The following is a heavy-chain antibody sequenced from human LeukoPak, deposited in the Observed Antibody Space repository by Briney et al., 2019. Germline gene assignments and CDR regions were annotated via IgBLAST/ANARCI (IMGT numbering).Heavy chain of an antibody. D-gene: IGHD2-15*01. CDR3: ANGINNPPLDY. V-gene: IGHV3-66*01. CDR1: GFTVSSNY. J-gene: IGHJ4*02. CDR2: LYTGGST. Sequence: GGSLRLSCAASGFTVSSNYMSWVRQAPGKGLEWVSVLYTGGSTYYADSVKGRFTISRDNSKNTLYLQMNSLRAEDTAVYYCANGINNPPLDYWGQGTLVTVSS.